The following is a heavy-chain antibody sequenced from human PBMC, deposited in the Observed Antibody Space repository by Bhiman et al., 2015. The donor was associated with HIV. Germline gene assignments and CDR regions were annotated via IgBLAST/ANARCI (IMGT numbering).Heavy chain of an antibody. D-gene: IGHD1-14*01. Sequence: VQLVESGGGVVQPGRSLRLSCAASGFTFSNYVMSWVRQAPGKGLEWVSLISASGVRTYYADSVKGRSSISRDNSKNTLYLQMNSLRVEDTAVYYCARTSSHYFDYWGQGTLATVS. J-gene: IGHJ4*02. CDR3: ARTSSHYFDY. V-gene: IGHV3-23*04. CDR1: GFTFSNYV. CDR2: ISASGVRT.